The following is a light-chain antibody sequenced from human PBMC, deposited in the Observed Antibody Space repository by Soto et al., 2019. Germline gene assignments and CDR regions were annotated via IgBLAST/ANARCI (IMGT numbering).Light chain of an antibody. CDR2: ATS. CDR1: QGISST. Sequence: DIQMTQSPSPLSASVGEGVTIAFRASQGISSTLAWYQHKPGKTPKLLIYATSIMDTGVPSRFSGSRSGTDFNLTISGLQTEDFANYYCQHDYNCPLNLGRGTNVDSK. CDR3: QHDYNCPLN. J-gene: IGKJ3*01. V-gene: IGKV1-NL1*01.